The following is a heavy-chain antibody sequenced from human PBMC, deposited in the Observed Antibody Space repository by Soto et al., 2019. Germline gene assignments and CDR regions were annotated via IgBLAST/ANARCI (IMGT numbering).Heavy chain of an antibody. V-gene: IGHV4-34*01. J-gene: IGHJ4*02. Sequence: QVQLQQWGAGLLKPSETLSLTCAVYGGSFSGYYWSWIRQPPGKGLEWIGEINHSGSTNYNPSLKSRVTISVDTSKNQFSLKLSSVTAADTAVYYCARTTKGYLRFDYWGQGTLVTVSS. CDR3: ARTTKGYLRFDY. CDR1: GGSFSGYY. CDR2: INHSGST. D-gene: IGHD1-1*01.